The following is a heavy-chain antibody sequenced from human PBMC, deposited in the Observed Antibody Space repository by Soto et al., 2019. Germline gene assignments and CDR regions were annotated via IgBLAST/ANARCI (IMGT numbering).Heavy chain of an antibody. D-gene: IGHD2-2*01. Sequence: SETLSLTCAVYGGSFSGYYWSWIRQPPGKGLEWIGEINHSGSTNYNPSLKSRVTISVDTSKNQFSLKLSSVTAADTAVYYCARDLGVPAAMGAFDIWGQGTMVTVSS. V-gene: IGHV4-34*01. CDR2: INHSGST. CDR3: ARDLGVPAAMGAFDI. J-gene: IGHJ3*02. CDR1: GGSFSGYY.